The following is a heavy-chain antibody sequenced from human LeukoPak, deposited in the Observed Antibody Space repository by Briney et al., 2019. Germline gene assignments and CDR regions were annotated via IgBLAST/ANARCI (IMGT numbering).Heavy chain of an antibody. CDR3: AREGIAVGHDY. CDR1: GYTFTGYY. Sequence: AAVKVSCKASGYTFTGYYMHWVRQAPGQGLEWMGWINTNSGGTNYAKQFQGRVTMTRDTSNSTAYMELSSLRSDDTAVYYCAREGIAVGHDYWGQGTLVTVSS. CDR2: INTNSGGT. J-gene: IGHJ4*02. V-gene: IGHV1-2*02. D-gene: IGHD6-19*01.